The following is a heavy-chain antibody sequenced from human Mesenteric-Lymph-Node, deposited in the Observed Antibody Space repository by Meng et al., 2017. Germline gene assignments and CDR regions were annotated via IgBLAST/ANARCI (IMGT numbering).Heavy chain of an antibody. Sequence: QGLLRESGPGLVEPSQTLSLTCTVSGGSISSGDYYWSWIRQPPGKGLELIGHIYYSGSTSYNPSLKSRVTISVDTSNNQFSLKLSSVTAADTAVYYCARVGWRQWSFDLWGRGTLVTVSS. CDR1: GGSISSGDYY. CDR2: IYYSGST. CDR3: ARVGWRQWSFDL. V-gene: IGHV4-30-4*01. D-gene: IGHD5-18*01. J-gene: IGHJ2*01.